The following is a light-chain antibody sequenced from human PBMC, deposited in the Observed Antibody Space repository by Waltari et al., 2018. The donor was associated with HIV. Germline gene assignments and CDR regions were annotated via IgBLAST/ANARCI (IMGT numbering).Light chain of an antibody. J-gene: IGLJ3*02. CDR3: GSWSSKGTPWV. CDR2: EAT. CDR1: TTDLLENY. V-gene: IGLV2-14*01. Sequence: QPALTQPASVSGSPGQSIIISCSRSTTDLLENYFCLYQQHPGKAPKLLIYEATKRHSGISDRFAGSKSDGTAALTIYGIRAEDEAQYFCGSWSSKGTPWVFGGGTKVTVL.